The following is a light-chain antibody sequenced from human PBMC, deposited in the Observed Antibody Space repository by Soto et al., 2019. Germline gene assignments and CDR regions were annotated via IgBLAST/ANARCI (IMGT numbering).Light chain of an antibody. CDR2: DAS. CDR1: QSISTY. Sequence: EIELTQSPSTLSLSPGERATLSCRASQSISTYLAWYQQKPGQAPRLLIYDASNRATGIPARFSGRGSGTDFTLTISSLEPEDFAVYYCQQRSKWLTFGGGTKVDIK. V-gene: IGKV3-11*01. CDR3: QQRSKWLT. J-gene: IGKJ4*01.